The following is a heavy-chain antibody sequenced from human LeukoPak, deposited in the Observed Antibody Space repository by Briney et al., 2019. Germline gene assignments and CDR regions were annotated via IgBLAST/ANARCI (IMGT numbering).Heavy chain of an antibody. CDR3: ARDRDPHSSGYYP. Sequence: PSETLSLTCTVSGYSISSGYYWGWIRQPPGKGLEWIGSIYHSGSTYYNPSLKSRVTISVDTSKSQFSLKLSSVTAADTAVYYCARDRDPHSSGYYPWGQGTLVTVSS. CDR1: GYSISSGYY. D-gene: IGHD3-22*01. J-gene: IGHJ5*02. CDR2: IYHSGST. V-gene: IGHV4-38-2*02.